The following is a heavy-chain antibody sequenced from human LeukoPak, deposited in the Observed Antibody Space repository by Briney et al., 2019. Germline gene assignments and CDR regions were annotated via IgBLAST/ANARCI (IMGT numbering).Heavy chain of an antibody. Sequence: PGGSLRLSCATSGFTFSGSTIPWFRQAPGKGLEWIGHIRSKANSYVTIYGASVKGRFTISRDDSKNTAYLHMNSLKTEDTAVYYCVGDGHSNTGMNYWCQGTLVTVSS. CDR2: IRSKANSYVT. D-gene: IGHD2/OR15-2a*01. V-gene: IGHV3-73*01. CDR3: VGDGHSNTGMNY. J-gene: IGHJ4*02. CDR1: GFTFSGST.